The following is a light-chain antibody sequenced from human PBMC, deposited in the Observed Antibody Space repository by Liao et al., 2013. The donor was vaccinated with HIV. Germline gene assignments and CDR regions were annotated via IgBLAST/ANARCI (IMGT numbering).Light chain of an antibody. Sequence: SYELTQPPSVSVSPGQTARITCSGDALPKQYAYWYQQKPGQAPVLLIYKDSERPSGIPERFSGSNSGNTATLTISGPQAMDEADYYCQAWGSGTAVFGGGTKLTVL. CDR1: ALPKQY. J-gene: IGLJ3*02. CDR3: QAWGSGTAV. V-gene: IGLV3-25*02. CDR2: KDS.